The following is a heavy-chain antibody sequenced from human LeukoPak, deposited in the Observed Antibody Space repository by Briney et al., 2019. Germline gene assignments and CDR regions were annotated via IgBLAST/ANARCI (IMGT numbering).Heavy chain of an antibody. CDR1: GGSFSGYY. J-gene: IGHJ4*02. CDR3: APRGGIAAAGTGLGD. Sequence: SETLSLTCAVYGGSFSGYYWSWIRQPPGKGLEWIGEINQSGSTNYNPSLKSRVTISVDTSKNQFSLKLSSVTAADTAVYYCAPRGGIAAAGTGLGDWGQGTLVTVSS. V-gene: IGHV4-34*01. D-gene: IGHD6-13*01. CDR2: INQSGST.